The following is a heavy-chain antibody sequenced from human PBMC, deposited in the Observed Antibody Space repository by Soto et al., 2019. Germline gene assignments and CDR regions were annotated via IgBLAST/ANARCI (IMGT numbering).Heavy chain of an antibody. CDR3: ARRDTSGYYGC. CDR1: GDSISSYY. D-gene: IGHD3-22*01. J-gene: IGHJ4*02. V-gene: IGHV4-59*08. Sequence: PSETLSLTCTVSGDSISSYYWNWIRQPPGKGLEWIGLIYYSGSTNYNPSLKSRVTMSVDASKNQLSLKLSSVTAADTAVYYCARRDTSGYYGCWGQGTLVTVSS. CDR2: IYYSGST.